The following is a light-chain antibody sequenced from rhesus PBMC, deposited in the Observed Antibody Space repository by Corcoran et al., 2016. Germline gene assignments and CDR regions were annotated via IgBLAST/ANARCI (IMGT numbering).Light chain of an antibody. Sequence: DIQLTQSPSSLSASVGDRVTITCRASQGISSYLVWYQQKSGKDPKILFYDASTLPNGVPSRFSGSGAGTEVTLTISSLQPEDFATYYCQQRNSYPYSFGQGTKVDIK. CDR2: DAS. J-gene: IGKJ2*01. CDR3: QQRNSYPYS. CDR1: QGISSY. V-gene: IGKV1-38*01.